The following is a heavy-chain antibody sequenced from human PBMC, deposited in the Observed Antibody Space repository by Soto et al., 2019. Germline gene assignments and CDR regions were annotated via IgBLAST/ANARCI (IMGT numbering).Heavy chain of an antibody. J-gene: IGHJ4*02. CDR3: ARKGTGQPLDY. D-gene: IGHD1-1*01. CDR2: ISAYNGDT. CDR1: GFTFIKYG. Sequence: ASVKVSCKGSGFTFIKYGFTWVLQAPGQGLEWMGWISAYNGDTHYAQKLQGRVTLTTDTSTSTAYMELRSLRSDDTAVYYCARKGTGQPLDYWGQGALVTVSS. V-gene: IGHV1-18*04.